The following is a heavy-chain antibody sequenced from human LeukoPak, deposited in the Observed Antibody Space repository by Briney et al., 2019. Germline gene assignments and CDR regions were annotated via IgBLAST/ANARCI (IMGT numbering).Heavy chain of an antibody. Sequence: AGGSLRLSCAASGFAFNTYSMNWVRQAPGKGLEWVSFIFSSSTYIYYTDSVKGRFTISRDNARNSLYLQMDNLRAEDTGVYYCARDFYDGFALDYWGQGTLVTVSS. CDR2: IFSSSTYI. D-gene: IGHD2/OR15-2a*01. J-gene: IGHJ4*02. V-gene: IGHV3-21*03. CDR3: ARDFYDGFALDY. CDR1: GFAFNTYS.